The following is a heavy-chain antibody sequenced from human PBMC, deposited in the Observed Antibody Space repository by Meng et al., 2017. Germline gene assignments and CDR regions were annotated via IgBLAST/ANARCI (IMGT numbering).Heavy chain of an antibody. CDR1: GFTFSSYA. V-gene: IGHV3-30*01. Sequence: GESLKISCAASGFTFSSYAMHWVRQAPGKGLEWVAVISYYGSNKYYADAVKGRFTISRDNSKNTLYLQMNSLRAEDTAVYYCARDKPREWAVRGVTLDYWGQGTLVTVSS. CDR3: ARDKPREWAVRGVTLDY. CDR2: ISYYGSNK. D-gene: IGHD3-10*01. J-gene: IGHJ4*01.